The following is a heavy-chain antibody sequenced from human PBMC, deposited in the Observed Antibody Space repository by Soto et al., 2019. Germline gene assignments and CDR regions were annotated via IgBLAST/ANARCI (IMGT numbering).Heavy chain of an antibody. J-gene: IGHJ3*02. CDR1: GFTFSSYW. V-gene: IGHV3-7*01. CDR3: ARDRRYDYIWGSYRPPGAFDI. CDR2: IKQDGSEK. Sequence: PGGSLRLSCAASGFTFSSYWMSWVRQAPGKGLEWVANIKQDGSEKYYVDSVKGRFTISRDNAKNPLYLQMNSLRAEDAAVYYCARDRRYDYIWGSYRPPGAFDIWGQGTMVTVSS. D-gene: IGHD3-16*02.